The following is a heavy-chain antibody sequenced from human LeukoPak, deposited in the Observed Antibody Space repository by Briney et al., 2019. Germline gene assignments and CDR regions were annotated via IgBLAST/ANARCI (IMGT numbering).Heavy chain of an antibody. CDR1: GGSFIGYY. J-gene: IGHJ4*02. CDR2: INHSGST. Sequence: SETLSLTCAVYGGSFIGYYWSWIRQPPGKGLEWIGEINHSGSTNYNPSLKSRVTISVDTSKNQFSLKLSSVTAADTAVYYCASSGSYYEDFDYWGQGTLVTVSS. CDR3: ASSGSYYEDFDY. V-gene: IGHV4-34*01. D-gene: IGHD1-26*01.